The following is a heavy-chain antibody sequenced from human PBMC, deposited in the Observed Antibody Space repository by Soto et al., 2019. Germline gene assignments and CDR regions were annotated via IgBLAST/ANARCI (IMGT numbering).Heavy chain of an antibody. CDR2: VYHSGST. CDR1: AGSITSSNYY. J-gene: IGHJ4*02. Sequence: SETLSLTCTVSAGSITSSNYYWGWIRQPPGKGLEWIGSVYHSGSTYYNPSLKSRGTISVDTSKNQFSLRLTSVTAADTAVFYCARRSIIIAISHYGYWGKATLVTVYS. D-gene: IGHD3-10*01. V-gene: IGHV4-39*01. CDR3: ARRSIIIAISHYGY.